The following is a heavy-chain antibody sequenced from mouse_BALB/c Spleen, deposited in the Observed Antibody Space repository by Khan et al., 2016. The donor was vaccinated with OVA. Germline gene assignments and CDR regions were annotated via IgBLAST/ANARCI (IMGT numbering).Heavy chain of an antibody. CDR1: GYTFTSYW. D-gene: IGHD1-1*01. CDR2: TNPTNGRT. V-gene: IGHV1S81*02. CDR3: ERIKKIVATYFDY. J-gene: IGHJ2*01. Sequence: QVQLKQSGAELVKAGASVKMSCKASGYTFTSYWMHWVKQRLGQGLEWFAETNPTNGRTYYNEKFKSKATLTVDKSSSTAYMLLSGLTFEDSAVYYSERIKKIVATYFDYWGEGTTLTVSS.